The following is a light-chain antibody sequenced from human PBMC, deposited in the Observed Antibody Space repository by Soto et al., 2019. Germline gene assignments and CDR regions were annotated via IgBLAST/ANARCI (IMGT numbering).Light chain of an antibody. CDR2: GAS. CDR3: QRLGT. J-gene: IGKJ1*01. Sequence: ENVLTQSPGTLSLSPGERATLSCRASQSVNNNYLAWYQQKPGQAPRLLIYGASIRATGIPGRFSGSGSGTDFTLTISGGEPEDFAVDYCQRLGTSGQGTKVEIK. CDR1: QSVNNNY. V-gene: IGKV3-20*01.